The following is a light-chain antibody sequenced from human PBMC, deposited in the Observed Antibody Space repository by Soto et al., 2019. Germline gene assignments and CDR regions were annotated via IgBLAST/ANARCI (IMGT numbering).Light chain of an antibody. CDR1: HTVTSN. J-gene: IGKJ1*01. CDR2: GAS. V-gene: IGKV3-15*01. Sequence: EIMMTQSPATLSVSQGERATLSCRASHTVTSNLAWYQQKPGQAPRLLIYGASTRATGIPARFSGSGSGTEFTLTIYSLQSEDFAVYYCQQYNYWPRTFGQGTKVEIK. CDR3: QQYNYWPRT.